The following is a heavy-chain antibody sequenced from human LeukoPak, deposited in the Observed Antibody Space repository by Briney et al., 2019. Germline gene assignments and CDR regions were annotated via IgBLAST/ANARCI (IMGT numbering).Heavy chain of an antibody. Sequence: PGRSLRLSCGASGFTFSSYGMHWVRQAPGKGLEWVAVISYDGSNKYYADSVKGRFTISRDNSKSTLYLQMDSLRVEDTAIYYCAERSYGDYYYGMDVWGQGTTVTVSS. CDR2: ISYDGSNK. CDR3: AERSYGDYYYGMDV. D-gene: IGHD4-17*01. CDR1: GFTFSSYG. J-gene: IGHJ6*02. V-gene: IGHV3-30*03.